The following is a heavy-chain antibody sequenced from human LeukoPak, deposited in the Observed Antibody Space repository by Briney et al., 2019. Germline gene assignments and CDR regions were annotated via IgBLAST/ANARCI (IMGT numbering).Heavy chain of an antibody. CDR1: GYTFTSYG. CDR2: ISAYNGNT. V-gene: IGHV1-18*01. CDR3: ARVCDSSGYLDY. J-gene: IGHJ4*02. Sequence: GASVKVSCKASGYTFTSYGISWVRQAPGQGLEWMGWISAYNGNTNYAQKLQGRVTMTTDTSTSTAYKELRSLRSDDTAVYYCARVCDSSGYLDYWGQGTLVTVSS. D-gene: IGHD3-22*01.